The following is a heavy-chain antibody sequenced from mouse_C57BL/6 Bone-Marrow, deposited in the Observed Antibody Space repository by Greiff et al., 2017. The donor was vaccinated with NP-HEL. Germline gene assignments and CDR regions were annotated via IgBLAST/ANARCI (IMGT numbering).Heavy chain of an antibody. CDR3: TKRLRTWFAY. D-gene: IGHD2-4*01. Sequence: VQLQQSGAELVRPGASVKLSCTASGFNIKDDYMHWVKQRPEQGLEWIGWIDPENGDTEYASKFQGKATITADTSSNTAYLQLSSLTSKDTAVYYCTKRLRTWFAYWGQGTLVTVSA. CDR1: GFNIKDDY. V-gene: IGHV14-4*01. CDR2: IDPENGDT. J-gene: IGHJ3*01.